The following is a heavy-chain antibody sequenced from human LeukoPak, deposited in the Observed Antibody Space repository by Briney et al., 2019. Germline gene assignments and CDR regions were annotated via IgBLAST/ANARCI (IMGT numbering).Heavy chain of an antibody. CDR2: IWYDGSNK. CDR1: GFTFSSYA. J-gene: IGHJ3*02. Sequence: PGRSLRLSCAASGFTFSSYAMHWVRQAPGKGLEWVAVIWYDGSNKYYADSVKGRFTISRDNSKNTLYLQMNSLRAEDTAVYYCARDCSSTGCTAWGAFDIWGQGTMVTVSS. CDR3: ARDCSSTGCTAWGAFDI. D-gene: IGHD2-2*01. V-gene: IGHV3-33*01.